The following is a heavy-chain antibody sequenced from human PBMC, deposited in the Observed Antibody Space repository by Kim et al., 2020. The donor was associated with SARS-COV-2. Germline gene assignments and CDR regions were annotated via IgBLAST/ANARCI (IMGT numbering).Heavy chain of an antibody. V-gene: IGHV3-33*06. CDR3: AKDWGPPDSDTAMVKTARVPRYSFDY. D-gene: IGHD5-18*01. J-gene: IGHJ4*02. CDR2: IWYDGSNK. CDR1: GFTFSSYG. Sequence: GGSLRLSCAASGFTFSSYGMHWVRQAPGKGLEWVAVIWYDGSNKYYADSVKGRFTISRDNSKNTLYLQMNSLRAEDTAVYYCAKDWGPPDSDTAMVKTARVPRYSFDYWGQGTLVTVSS.